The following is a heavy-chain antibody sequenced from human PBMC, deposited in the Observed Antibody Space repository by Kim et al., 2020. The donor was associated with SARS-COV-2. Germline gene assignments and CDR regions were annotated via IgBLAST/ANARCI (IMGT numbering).Heavy chain of an antibody. D-gene: IGHD6-19*01. Sequence: GGSLRLSCAASGFTFDDYAMHWVRQAPGKGLEWVSGISWNSGSIGYADSVKGRFTISRDNAKNSLYLQMNSLRAEDTALYYCAKSGGDAQWLVDAFDIWGQGTMVTVSS. CDR1: GFTFDDYA. V-gene: IGHV3-9*01. CDR3: AKSGGDAQWLVDAFDI. CDR2: ISWNSGSI. J-gene: IGHJ3*02.